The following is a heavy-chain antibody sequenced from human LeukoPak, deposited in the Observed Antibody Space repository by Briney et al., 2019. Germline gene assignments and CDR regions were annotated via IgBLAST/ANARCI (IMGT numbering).Heavy chain of an antibody. CDR2: FDPEDGET. D-gene: IGHD3-10*01. J-gene: IGHJ4*02. Sequence: ASVKVSCKVSGYTLTELSMHWVRQAPGKGLEWMGGFDPEDGETIYAQKFQGRVTMTEDTSTDTAYMELSSLRTEDTAVYYCATPRVSNFGELFALGYWGQGTLVTVSS. CDR3: ATPRVSNFGELFALGY. CDR1: GYTLTELS. V-gene: IGHV1-24*01.